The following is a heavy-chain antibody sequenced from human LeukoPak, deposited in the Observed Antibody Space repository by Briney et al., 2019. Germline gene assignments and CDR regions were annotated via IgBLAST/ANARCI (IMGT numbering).Heavy chain of an antibody. CDR1: GFTFSSYS. D-gene: IGHD5-18*01. CDR3: AILPTAMVIDY. J-gene: IGHJ4*02. Sequence: GGSLRLSCAASGFTFSSYSMNWVRQAPGKGLEWVSSISSSSSYIYYADSVKGRFTISRDNSKNTLYLQMNSLRAEDTAVYYCAILPTAMVIDYWGQGTLVTVSS. CDR2: ISSSSSYI. V-gene: IGHV3-21*01.